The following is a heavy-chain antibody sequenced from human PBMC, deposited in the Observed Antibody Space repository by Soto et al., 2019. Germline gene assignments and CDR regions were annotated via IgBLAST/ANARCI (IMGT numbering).Heavy chain of an antibody. D-gene: IGHD5-12*01. CDR2: INHSGST. CDR1: GGSFSGYY. V-gene: IGHV4-34*01. J-gene: IGHJ4*02. CDR3: AREYSYGWLQRIDY. Sequence: SDTLSLTCAVYGGSFSGYYWSWIRQPPGKGLEWIGEINHSGSTNYNPSLKSRVTISVDTSKNQFSLKLSSVTAADTAVYYCAREYSYGWLQRIDYWGQGTLVTVPQ.